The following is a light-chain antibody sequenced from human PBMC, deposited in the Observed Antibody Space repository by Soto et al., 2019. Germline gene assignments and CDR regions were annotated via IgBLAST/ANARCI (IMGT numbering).Light chain of an antibody. CDR1: QSVSTY. V-gene: IGKV3-11*01. CDR2: SAS. Sequence: EIVLTQSPATLSLSPGERATLSCRASQSVSTYLAWYQQRPGQAPRLLISSASDRATGIPARFSGSASGTDFTLTISSREPEDFASYYCQQRASWRTFGQGTKVEIK. CDR3: QQRASWRT. J-gene: IGKJ1*01.